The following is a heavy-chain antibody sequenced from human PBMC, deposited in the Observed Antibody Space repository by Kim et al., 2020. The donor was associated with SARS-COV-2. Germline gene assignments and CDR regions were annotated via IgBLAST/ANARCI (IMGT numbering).Heavy chain of an antibody. CDR3: ARGDYNFDY. Sequence: GSSTTYAQKFQGRVTMTGDTATSTVYMEVSSLTSEDTAVYYCARGDYNFDYWGQGTLVTVSS. D-gene: IGHD3-16*01. V-gene: IGHV1-46*01. CDR2: GSST. J-gene: IGHJ4*02.